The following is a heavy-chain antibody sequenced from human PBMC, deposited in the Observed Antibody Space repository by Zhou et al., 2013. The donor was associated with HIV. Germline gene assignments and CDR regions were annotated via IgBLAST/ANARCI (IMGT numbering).Heavy chain of an antibody. CDR2: INPNSGGT. D-gene: IGHD2-15*01. V-gene: IGHV1-2*02. J-gene: IGHJ6*03. CDR1: GYTFTGYY. CDR3: ARASPVAYYYYYMDV. Sequence: QVQLVQSGAEVKKPGASVKVSCKASGYTFTGYYMHWVRQAPGQGLEWMGWINPNSGGTNYAQKFQGRVTMTRDTSISTAYMELSRLRSDDTAVYYCARASPVAYYYYYMDVWGKGTTVTVSS.